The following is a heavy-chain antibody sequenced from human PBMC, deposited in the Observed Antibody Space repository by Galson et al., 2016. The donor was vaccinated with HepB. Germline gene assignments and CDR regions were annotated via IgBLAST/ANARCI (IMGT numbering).Heavy chain of an antibody. CDR2: ISAYNGKT. D-gene: IGHD3-10*01. CDR3: ARDRGGVGRGYQYGMDV. Sequence: SVKVSCKASGYSFNTYGITWVRQAPGHGPEWVGWISAYNGKTKYAQKLQGSVTMTTDTSTSTAYMELRSLRSDDTAVYYGARDRGGVGRGYQYGMDVWGQGTTVTGSS. J-gene: IGHJ6*02. V-gene: IGHV1-18*01. CDR1: GYSFNTYG.